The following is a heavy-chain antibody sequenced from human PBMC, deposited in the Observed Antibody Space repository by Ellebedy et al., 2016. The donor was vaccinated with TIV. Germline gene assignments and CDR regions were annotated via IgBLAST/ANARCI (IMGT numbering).Heavy chain of an antibody. D-gene: IGHD1-14*01. CDR2: INSRGGTT. CDR1: GFTFSGYA. V-gene: IGHV3-23*01. CDR3: AKGRTGTYIHHAFDY. J-gene: IGHJ4*02. Sequence: PGGSLRLSCAASGFTFSGYAMSRVRQTPGKRLEWVSGINSRGGTTSYADSVKGRFTISRDNSKNTLYLQMNSLRADDTAVYYCAKGRTGTYIHHAFDYWGQGTLVTVSS.